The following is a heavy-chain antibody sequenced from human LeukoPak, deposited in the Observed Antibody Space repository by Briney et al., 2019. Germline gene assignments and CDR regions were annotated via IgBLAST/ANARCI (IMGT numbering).Heavy chain of an antibody. CDR1: GGSISSSSYY. D-gene: IGHD3-3*01. J-gene: IGHJ4*02. CDR3: ARLGAGPTYYDFWSCYSSFYFDY. V-gene: IGHV4-39*01. CDR2: IHYSGNT. Sequence: PSETLSLTCTVSGGSISSSSYYWGWIRQPPGKGLEWIGGIHYSGNTYYNPSLKSRVTISIDTSKNQFSLKLSSVTAADTAVYYCARLGAGPTYYDFWSCYSSFYFDYWGQGTLVTVSS.